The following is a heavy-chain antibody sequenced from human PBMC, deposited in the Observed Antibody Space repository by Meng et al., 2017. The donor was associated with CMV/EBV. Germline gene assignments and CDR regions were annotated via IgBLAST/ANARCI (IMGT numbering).Heavy chain of an antibody. CDR2: MNPNSGNT. J-gene: IGHJ5*02. Sequence: ASVKVSCKDSGYTFTSYDINWVRQATGQGLEWMGWMNPNSGNTGYAQKFQGRVTITRNTSISTAYMELSSLRSEDTAVYYCARGSYYDFWSGPRRFDPWGQGTLVTVSS. CDR1: GYTFTSYD. CDR3: ARGSYYDFWSGPRRFDP. D-gene: IGHD3-3*01. V-gene: IGHV1-8*03.